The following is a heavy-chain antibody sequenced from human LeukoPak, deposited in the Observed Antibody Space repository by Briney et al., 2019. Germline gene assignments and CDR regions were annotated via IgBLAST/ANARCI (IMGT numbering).Heavy chain of an antibody. CDR2: LYGGGST. Sequence: PGGSLRLSCAASGFTVSSSYMGWVRQAPGKGLEWVSVLYGGGSTYYPDSVKGRFTISRDNSQNTLYLQMDSLRPEDTAVYYCARLSDSSAYGAFDVWGQGTMVTVPS. CDR3: ARLSDSSAYGAFDV. V-gene: IGHV3-66*02. J-gene: IGHJ3*01. CDR1: GFTVSSSY. D-gene: IGHD3-22*01.